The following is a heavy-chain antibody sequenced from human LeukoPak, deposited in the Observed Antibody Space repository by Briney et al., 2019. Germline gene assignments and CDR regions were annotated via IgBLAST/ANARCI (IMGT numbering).Heavy chain of an antibody. D-gene: IGHD2-2*01. CDR2: FYTSENT. J-gene: IGHJ6*03. V-gene: IGHV4-4*07. CDR3: VRGVVPPPLFYYYYMYV. Sequence: SETLSLTCTVSGGSISNHFWNWVRPPAGKGLEWIGRFYTSENTKYNPSLKGRVTMSVDTSKNQLSLRLNSVTAADTAVFYCVRGVVPPPLFYYYYMYVWGKGTTITVSS. CDR1: GGSISNHF.